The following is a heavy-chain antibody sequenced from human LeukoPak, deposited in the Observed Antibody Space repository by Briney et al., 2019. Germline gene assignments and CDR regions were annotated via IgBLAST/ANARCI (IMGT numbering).Heavy chain of an antibody. Sequence: ASVKVSCKASGYTFTSYGFSWVRQAPGQGLEWMGWISAYNGNTNYAQKLQGRVTMTTDTSTSTVYMELRSLRSEDTAMYYCARDDSSSWYDYWGQGTLVTVSS. V-gene: IGHV1-18*01. J-gene: IGHJ4*02. CDR2: ISAYNGNT. CDR3: ARDDSSSWYDY. CDR1: GYTFTSYG. D-gene: IGHD6-13*01.